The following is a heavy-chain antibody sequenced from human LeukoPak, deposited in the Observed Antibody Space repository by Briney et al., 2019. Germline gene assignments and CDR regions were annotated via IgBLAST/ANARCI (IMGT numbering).Heavy chain of an antibody. CDR3: TAEKNGSPHY. CDR1: RGSVSSSTYY. Sequence: SETLSLTCTVSRGSVSSSTYYWSWVRQPPGKGLEWIASIYYTGSTYYNPSLKSRVTISLDMSKNEFFLTMTSVTAADTAAYFCTAEKNGSPHYWGQGTQVTVSS. V-gene: IGHV4-39*07. J-gene: IGHJ4*02. CDR2: IYYTGST. D-gene: IGHD2-8*01.